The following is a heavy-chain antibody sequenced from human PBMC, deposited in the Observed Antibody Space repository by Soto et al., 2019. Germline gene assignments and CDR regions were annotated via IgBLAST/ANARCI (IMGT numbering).Heavy chain of an antibody. Sequence: SVKVSCKASGGSFSSLVISWLRQAPGQGPEWMGGINPMLGVANFAQKFQDRVTITADESTTTASMELSSLRSEDTAVYYCARGPAKFDPWGQGTLVTVSS. CDR3: ARGPAKFDP. J-gene: IGHJ5*02. CDR1: GGSFSSLV. D-gene: IGHD2-2*01. CDR2: INPMLGVA. V-gene: IGHV1-69*10.